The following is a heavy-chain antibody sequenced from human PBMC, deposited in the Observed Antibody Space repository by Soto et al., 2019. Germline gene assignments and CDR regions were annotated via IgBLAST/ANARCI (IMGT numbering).Heavy chain of an antibody. D-gene: IGHD3-10*01. CDR2: IHHSGST. V-gene: IGHV4-31*03. CDR3: ARGSMATLYFDY. CDR1: GDSTDSSHYY. J-gene: IGHJ4*02. Sequence: SETLSLTCTVSGDSTDSSHYYWNWVRQHPEKGLEWIGYIHHSGSTYYNPSLKSRLAISVDTSRNQFSLKVSSVTAADTAVYYCARGSMATLYFDYWGQGALVTVSS.